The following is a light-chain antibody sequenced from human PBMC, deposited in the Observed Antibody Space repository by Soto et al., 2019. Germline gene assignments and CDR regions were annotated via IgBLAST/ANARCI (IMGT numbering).Light chain of an antibody. CDR1: QSLTGW. CDR2: KAS. Sequence: DIQMTQSPSTLSASVGDRVTITCRASQSLTGWLAWYQQKPGRAPTLLISKASSLESGVPSRFSGSGSGTEFTLTITSLQPDDFATYYCQPYNSYSGTFGQGTKVDIK. CDR3: QPYNSYSGT. V-gene: IGKV1-5*03. J-gene: IGKJ1*01.